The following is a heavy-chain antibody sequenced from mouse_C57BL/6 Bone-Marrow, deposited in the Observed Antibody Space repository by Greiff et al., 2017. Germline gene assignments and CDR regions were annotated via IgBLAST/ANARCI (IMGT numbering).Heavy chain of an antibody. V-gene: IGHV14-1*01. J-gene: IGHJ4*01. CDR3: TTSNYYGSSSYYAMDY. Sequence: EVKLVESGAELVRPGASVKLSCTASGFNIKDYYMHWVKQRPEQGLEWIGRIDPEDGDTEYAPKFQGKATMTADTSSNTAYLQLSSLTSEDTAVYYCTTSNYYGSSSYYAMDYWGQGTSVTVSS. D-gene: IGHD1-1*01. CDR2: IDPEDGDT. CDR1: GFNIKDYY.